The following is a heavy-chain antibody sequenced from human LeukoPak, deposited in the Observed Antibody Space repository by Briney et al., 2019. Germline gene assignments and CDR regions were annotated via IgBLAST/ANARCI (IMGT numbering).Heavy chain of an antibody. CDR3: AREVGY. Sequence: GGSLRLSCAGSAFTFSSYWMSWVRQAPGKGLEWVANIKQDGSEKYYVDSVKGRFTISRDNAKNSLYLQMNSLRAEDTAVYYCAREVGYWGQGTLVTVSS. V-gene: IGHV3-7*01. CDR1: AFTFSSYW. J-gene: IGHJ4*02. D-gene: IGHD2-2*01. CDR2: IKQDGSEK.